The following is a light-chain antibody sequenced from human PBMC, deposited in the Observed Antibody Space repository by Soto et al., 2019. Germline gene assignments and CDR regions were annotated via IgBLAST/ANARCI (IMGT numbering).Light chain of an antibody. Sequence: DIVMTQSPDSLAVSLGERATINCKSSQSVLYSSNNKNYLAWYQQKPGQPPKLLIYWAATRESGVPDRFSGSGSGTDCPLTISRLQAEDVAVYYCQQYYSPPSTLGQGTKLEIK. CDR3: QQYYSPPST. V-gene: IGKV4-1*01. J-gene: IGKJ2*01. CDR2: WAA. CDR1: QSVLYSSNNKNY.